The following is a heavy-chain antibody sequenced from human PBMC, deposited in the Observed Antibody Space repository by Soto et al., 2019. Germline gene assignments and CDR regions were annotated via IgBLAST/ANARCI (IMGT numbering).Heavy chain of an antibody. V-gene: IGHV1-46*03. D-gene: IGHD1-26*01. CDR2: INPSGGST. CDR3: ARVGGGAAVDY. Sequence: QVQLVQSGAEVKKPGASVKVSCKASGYTFTSYYMHWVRQAPGQGLEWMGIINPSGGSTSYAQKFPGRVTMTRDTSTSTVYMELSSLRSEDTAVYYCARVGGGAAVDYWGQGTLVTVSS. J-gene: IGHJ4*02. CDR1: GYTFTSYY.